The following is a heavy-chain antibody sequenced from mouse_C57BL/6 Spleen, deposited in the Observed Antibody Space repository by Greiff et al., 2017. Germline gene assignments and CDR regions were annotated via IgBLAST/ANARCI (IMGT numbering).Heavy chain of an antibody. CDR2: IYPGDGDT. CDR3: ARGDDNYPAWFAC. D-gene: IGHD2-1*01. CDR1: GYAFSSYW. J-gene: IGHJ3*01. Sequence: QVQLKQSGAELVKPGASVKISCKASGYAFSSYWMNWVKQRPGKGLEWIGQIYPGDGDTNYKGKFKGKATLTEDKSSSTAYMQLSSLTSEDSAVYFCARGDDNYPAWFACWGQGTLVTVSA. V-gene: IGHV1-80*01.